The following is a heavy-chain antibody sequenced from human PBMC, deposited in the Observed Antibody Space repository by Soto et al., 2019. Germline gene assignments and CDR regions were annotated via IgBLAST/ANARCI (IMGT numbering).Heavy chain of an antibody. D-gene: IGHD2-15*01. J-gene: IGHJ4*02. CDR3: AKDREDIVVVVAAITFDY. CDR2: ISGSGGST. V-gene: IGHV3-23*01. CDR1: GFTFSSYA. Sequence: GGSLRLSCAASGFTFSSYAMSWVRQAPGKGLEWVSAISGSGGSTYYADSVKGRFTISRDNSKNTLYLQMNSLRAEDTAVYYCAKDREDIVVVVAAITFDYWGQGTLVTVSS.